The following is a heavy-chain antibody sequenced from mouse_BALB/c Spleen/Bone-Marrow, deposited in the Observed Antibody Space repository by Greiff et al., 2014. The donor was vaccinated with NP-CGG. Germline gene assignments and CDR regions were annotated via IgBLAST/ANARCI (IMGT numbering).Heavy chain of an antibody. V-gene: IGHV1-5*01. CDR1: GYTFTSYW. J-gene: IGHJ2*01. CDR2: IYPGNSDT. Sequence: DVHLVESGTVLARPGASVKMSCKASGYTFTSYWMHWVKQRPGQGLDWIGTIYPGNSDTTYNQKFKGKAKLTAVTSTSTAYMELSSLTNEDSAVYYCTTLARNYFDYWGQGTTLTVSS. CDR3: TTLARNYFDY.